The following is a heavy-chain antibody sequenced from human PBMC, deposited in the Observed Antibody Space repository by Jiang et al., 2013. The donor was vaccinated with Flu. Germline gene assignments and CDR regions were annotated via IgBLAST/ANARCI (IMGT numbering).Heavy chain of an antibody. D-gene: IGHD4/OR15-4a*01. Sequence: PGLVKPSETLSLTCAVSGASINNNNWWSWVRQSPGKGLEWIGEIYHSGSANYNPSLLSRVTMSVDKSKNQLSLTLKSLTAADTGVYYCAKEIYGPNDAFDLWGQGIMVTVSS. CDR3: AKEIYGPNDAFDL. CDR1: GASINNNNW. J-gene: IGHJ3*01. CDR2: IYHSGSA. V-gene: IGHV4-4*02.